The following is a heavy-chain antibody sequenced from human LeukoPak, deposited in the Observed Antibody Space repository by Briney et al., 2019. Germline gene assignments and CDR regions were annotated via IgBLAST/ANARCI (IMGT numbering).Heavy chain of an antibody. D-gene: IGHD3-22*01. CDR2: ISGSGGST. Sequence: GGSLRLSCAASGFTFSSYAMGWVRQAPGKGLEWVSAISGSGGSTYYADSVKGRFTISRDNSKNTLYLQMNSLRAEDTAVYYCAKDTYYYDSITWGQGTLVTVSS. J-gene: IGHJ5*02. CDR3: AKDTYYYDSIT. CDR1: GFTFSSYA. V-gene: IGHV3-23*01.